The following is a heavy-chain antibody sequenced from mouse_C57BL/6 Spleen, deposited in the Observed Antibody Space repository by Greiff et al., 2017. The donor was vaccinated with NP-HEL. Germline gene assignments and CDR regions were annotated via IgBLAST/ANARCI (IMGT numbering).Heavy chain of an antibody. CDR3: TTSSVTTVDWYFDV. CDR2: IDPENGDT. V-gene: IGHV14-4*01. CDR1: GFNIKDDY. D-gene: IGHD1-1*01. Sequence: EVKLQESGAELVRPGASVKLSCTASGFNIKDDYMHWVKQRPEQGLEWIGWIDPENGDTEYASKFQGKATITAETSSNTAYLQLSSLTSEDTAVYYCTTSSVTTVDWYFDVWGTGTTVTVSS. J-gene: IGHJ1*03.